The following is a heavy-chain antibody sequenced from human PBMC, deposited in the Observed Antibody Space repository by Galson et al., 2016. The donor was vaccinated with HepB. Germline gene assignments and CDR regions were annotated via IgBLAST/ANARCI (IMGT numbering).Heavy chain of an antibody. CDR3: ARETRGGTMSKVMDV. D-gene: IGHD2-15*01. CDR2: INPRSGNT. V-gene: IGHV1-8*01. J-gene: IGHJ6*02. Sequence: SVKVSCKASEYTFSNYDINWVRQAPGQGPEYMGWINPRSGNTGYAQKFQDRVTMTRNTAITTAYMELSSLTSEDKAVYYCARETRGGTMSKVMDVWGQGTTVTVS. CDR1: EYTFSNYD.